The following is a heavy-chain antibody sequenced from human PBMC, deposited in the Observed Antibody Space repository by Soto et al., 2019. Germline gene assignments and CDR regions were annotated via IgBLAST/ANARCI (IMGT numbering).Heavy chain of an antibody. D-gene: IGHD3-10*01. CDR3: ARGADYYGSGSYNKYGMDV. J-gene: IGHJ6*02. Sequence: QVQLQESGPGLVKPSQTLSLTCTVSGGSISSGGYYWSWIRQHPGKGLEWIGYIYYSGSTYYNPSLQGRVTISVDPSKTHFSLKLSSVTAADTAVYYCARGADYYGSGSYNKYGMDVWGQGTTVTVSS. V-gene: IGHV4-31*03. CDR1: GGSISSGGYY. CDR2: IYYSGST.